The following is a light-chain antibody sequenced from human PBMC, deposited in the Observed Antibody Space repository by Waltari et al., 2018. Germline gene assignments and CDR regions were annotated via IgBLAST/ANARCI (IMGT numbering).Light chain of an antibody. CDR1: KNIYSN. CDR2: AAS. CDR3: QHYYDNPLT. V-gene: IGKV1D-13*01. J-gene: IGKJ4*01. Sequence: IQMTQSPSALSASVGDRVTISCLASKNIYSNLAWYQQKPGKAPKLLIYAASSLESGIPFRFSGSGSGTDFTLTIRSLQPEDSANYYCQHYYDNPLTFGGGTKVEIK.